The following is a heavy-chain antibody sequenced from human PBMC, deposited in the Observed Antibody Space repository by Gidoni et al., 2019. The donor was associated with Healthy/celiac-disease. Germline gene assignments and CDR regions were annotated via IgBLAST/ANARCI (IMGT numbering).Heavy chain of an antibody. CDR2: IYPGDSDT. J-gene: IGHJ6*02. CDR1: GYSFTRYW. Sequence: EVQLVQSGAEEKKPGESLKTSCNGSGYSFTRYWIGWLRQMPGKGLEWMGIIYPGDSDTSYSPSFQGQVTISADKSISTAYLQWSSLKASDTAMYYCARGGYCSGGSCSPLTYYYYGMDVWGQGTTVTVSS. V-gene: IGHV5-51*01. D-gene: IGHD2-15*01. CDR3: ARGGYCSGGSCSPLTYYYYGMDV.